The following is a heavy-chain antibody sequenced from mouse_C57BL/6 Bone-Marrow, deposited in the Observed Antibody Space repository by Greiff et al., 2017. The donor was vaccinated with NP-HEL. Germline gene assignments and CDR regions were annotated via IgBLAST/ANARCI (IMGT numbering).Heavy chain of an antibody. J-gene: IGHJ2*01. V-gene: IGHV1-50*01. Sequence: VQLQQPGAELVKPGASVKLSCKASGYTFTSYWMQWVKQRPGQGLEWIGEIDPSDSYTNYNQKFKGKATLTVDTSSSTAYMQLSSLTSDDSAVYYCARWLWDYWGQGTTLTVSS. CDR2: IDPSDSYT. CDR3: ARWLWDY. CDR1: GYTFTSYW. D-gene: IGHD2-2*01.